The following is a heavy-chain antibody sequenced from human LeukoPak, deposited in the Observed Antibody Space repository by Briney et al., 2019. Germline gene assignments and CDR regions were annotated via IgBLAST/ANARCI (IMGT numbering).Heavy chain of an antibody. CDR3: AKVKYYDSSGYYYYFDY. J-gene: IGHJ4*02. D-gene: IGHD3-22*01. CDR1: GFTLSSYA. V-gene: IGHV3-23*01. CDR2: ISGSGGST. Sequence: GGSLRLSCAASGFTLSSYAMSWVRQAPGKGLEWVSAISGSGGSTYYADSVKGRFTISRDNSKNTLYLQMNSLRAEDTAVYYCAKVKYYDSSGYYYYFDYWGQGSLVTVSS.